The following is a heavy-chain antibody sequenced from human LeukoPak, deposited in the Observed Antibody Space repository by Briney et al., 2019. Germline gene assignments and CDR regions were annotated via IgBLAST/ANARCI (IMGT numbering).Heavy chain of an antibody. V-gene: IGHV4-59*08. CDR1: GGSIRTYY. CDR2: LHNSGSP. CDR3: ARMSSGWDY. J-gene: IGHJ4*02. D-gene: IGHD6-19*01. Sequence: PSETLSLTCTVSGGSIRTYYWSWIRQPPGKGLEWIGYLHNSGSPNYNPSLKSRVTISIDTSKNQFSLKLSSVTAADTAIYYCARMSSGWDYWGQGILVTVSS.